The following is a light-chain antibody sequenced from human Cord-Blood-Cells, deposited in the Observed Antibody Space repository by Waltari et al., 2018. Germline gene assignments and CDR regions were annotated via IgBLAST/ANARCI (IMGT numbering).Light chain of an antibody. CDR1: QSVSSSY. CDR3: PQYGSSPGVT. Sequence: EMVLTQSPGTLSLSPGERATLSCRASQSVSSSYLAWYQQKPGQAPRLLIYGACSRATGIPDRFSGSGSGTDFTLTISRLEPEDFAVYDCPQYGSSPGVTFGPGPKVDIK. V-gene: IGKV3-20*01. J-gene: IGKJ3*01. CDR2: GAC.